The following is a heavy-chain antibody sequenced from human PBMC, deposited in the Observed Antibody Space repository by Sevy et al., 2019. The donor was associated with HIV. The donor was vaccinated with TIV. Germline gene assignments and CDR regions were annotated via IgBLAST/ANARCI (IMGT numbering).Heavy chain of an antibody. D-gene: IGHD3-10*01. Sequence: ASVKLSCKASGYTFTRYEINWVRQATGQGLEWMGWMNPNSGDTGSVQKFQGRVTMTRNTSISTAYMELRSLRSDDTAVYYCAIAIGTTVVTPVDYWGQGTLVTVSS. CDR3: AIAIGTTVVTPVDY. J-gene: IGHJ4*02. CDR2: MNPNSGDT. V-gene: IGHV1-8*01. CDR1: GYTFTRYE.